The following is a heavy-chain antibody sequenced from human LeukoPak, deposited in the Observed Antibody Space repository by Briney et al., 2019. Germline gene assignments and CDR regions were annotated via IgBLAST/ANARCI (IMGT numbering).Heavy chain of an antibody. CDR2: ISSSGSTI. V-gene: IGHV3-48*03. J-gene: IGHJ4*02. Sequence: GGSLRLSCAASGFTFSSYEMNWVRQAPGKGLEWVSYISSSGSTIYYADSVKGRFTISRDNAKNSLYLQMNGLRAEDTAIYFCATGAYCDHWGQGTLVTVSS. CDR1: GFTFSSYE. CDR3: ATGAYCDH.